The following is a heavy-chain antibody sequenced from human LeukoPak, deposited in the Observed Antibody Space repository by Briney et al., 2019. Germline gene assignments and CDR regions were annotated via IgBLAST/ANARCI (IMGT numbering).Heavy chain of an antibody. Sequence: PGGSLRLSCAASGFTFDDYGMSWVRQAPGQGLEWVSGINWNGGSTGYADSVKGRFTISRDNAKNSLYLQMNSLRAEDTAVYYCAKGGTQDSMIVVVITCSFDYWGQGTLVTVSS. J-gene: IGHJ4*02. CDR1: GFTFDDYG. CDR2: INWNGGST. D-gene: IGHD3-22*01. CDR3: AKGGTQDSMIVVVITCSFDY. V-gene: IGHV3-20*04.